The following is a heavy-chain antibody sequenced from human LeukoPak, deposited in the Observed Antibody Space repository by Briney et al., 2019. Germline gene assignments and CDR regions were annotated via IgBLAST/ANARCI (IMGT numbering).Heavy chain of an antibody. J-gene: IGHJ6*03. Sequence: GGSLRLSCAASGFTLNTYTMNWVRQPPGKGLEWVSNIGTSSTTIYYADSVKGRFTISRDNAKNSLYLQMNSLRADDTAVYYCARFAAGGSYYYYMDVWGKGTTVTVSS. D-gene: IGHD6-25*01. CDR2: IGTSSTTI. V-gene: IGHV3-48*01. CDR3: ARFAAGGSYYYYMDV. CDR1: GFTLNTYT.